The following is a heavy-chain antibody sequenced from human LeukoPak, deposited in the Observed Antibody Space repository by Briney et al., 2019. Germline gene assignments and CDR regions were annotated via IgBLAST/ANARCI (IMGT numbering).Heavy chain of an antibody. CDR1: GYTFTSYA. Sequence: ASVKVSCKASGYTFTSYAMNWVRQAPGQGLEWMGWINTNTGNPTYAQGFTGRFVFSLDTSVSTAYLQISGLKAEDTAMYYCARLTDMDYDDWGIDYWGQGTLVTVSS. J-gene: IGHJ4*02. D-gene: IGHD4-17*01. CDR3: ARLTDMDYDDWGIDY. CDR2: INTNTGNP. V-gene: IGHV7-4-1*02.